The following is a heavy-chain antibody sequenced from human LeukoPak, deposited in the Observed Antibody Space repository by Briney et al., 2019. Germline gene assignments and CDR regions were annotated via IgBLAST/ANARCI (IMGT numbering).Heavy chain of an antibody. D-gene: IGHD5-24*01. CDR3: ARGRGEMATISTDFDY. J-gene: IGHJ4*02. Sequence: SETLSLTRAVYGGSFSGYYWSWIRQPPGKGLEWIGEINHSGSTNYNPSLKSRVTISVDTSKNQFSLKLSSVTAADTAVYYCARGRGEMATISTDFDYWGQGTLVTVSS. CDR1: GGSFSGYY. CDR2: INHSGST. V-gene: IGHV4-34*01.